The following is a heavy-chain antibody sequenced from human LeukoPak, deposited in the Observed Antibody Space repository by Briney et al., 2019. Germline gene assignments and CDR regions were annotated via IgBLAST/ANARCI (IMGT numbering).Heavy chain of an antibody. CDR2: INPDSGGT. Sequence: GASVKVSCKASGYIFTDYYVHWVRQAPGQGLEWMGWINPDSGGTNFAQKFQGRVTMTRDTSISTAYMEVSRLKSDDTAVYYCERDAISRGIVDYWGQGTLVTVSS. V-gene: IGHV1-2*02. CDR1: GYIFTDYY. D-gene: IGHD3-10*01. J-gene: IGHJ4*02. CDR3: ERDAISRGIVDY.